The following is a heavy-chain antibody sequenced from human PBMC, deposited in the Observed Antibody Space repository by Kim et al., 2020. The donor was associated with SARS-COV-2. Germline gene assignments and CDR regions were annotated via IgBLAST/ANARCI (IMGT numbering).Heavy chain of an antibody. V-gene: IGHV3-33*01. Sequence: GGSLRLSCAASGFTFSSYGMHWVRQAPGKGLEWVAVIWYDGSNKYYADSVKGRFTISRDNSKNTLYLQMNSLRAEDTAVYYCARDIDTGATPVFCYWGQGTLVTVSS. J-gene: IGHJ4*02. CDR2: IWYDGSNK. CDR3: ARDIDTGATPVFCY. D-gene: IGHD1-26*01. CDR1: GFTFSSYG.